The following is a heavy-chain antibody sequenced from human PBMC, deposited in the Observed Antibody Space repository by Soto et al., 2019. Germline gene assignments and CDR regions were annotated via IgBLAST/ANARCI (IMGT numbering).Heavy chain of an antibody. CDR1: AYTFTTYA. Sequence: ASVKVSCKASAYTFTTYAMHWVRQAPGQRLEWMGWINAGNGNTKYSQKFQGRVTITRDTSASTAYMELSSLRSEDTAVYYCASSGSYWGIDYWGQGTLVTVSS. D-gene: IGHD1-26*01. CDR3: ASSGSYWGIDY. V-gene: IGHV1-3*01. CDR2: INAGNGNT. J-gene: IGHJ4*02.